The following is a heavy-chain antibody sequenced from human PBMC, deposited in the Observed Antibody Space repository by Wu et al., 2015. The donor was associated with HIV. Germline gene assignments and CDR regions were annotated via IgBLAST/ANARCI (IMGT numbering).Heavy chain of an antibody. CDR3: ARSGSEQQWLGHH. D-gene: IGHD6-19*01. J-gene: IGHJ5*02. CDR1: GGTFSSYA. Sequence: QVQVVQSGPEMKRPGSSVKVSCKASGGTFSSYAISWVRQAPGQGLEWMGGIIPIFGTANYAQKFQGRVTITTDESTSTAYMELSSLRSEDTAVYYCARSGSEQQWLGHHWGQGTLGHRLL. CDR2: IIPIFGTA. V-gene: IGHV1-69*05.